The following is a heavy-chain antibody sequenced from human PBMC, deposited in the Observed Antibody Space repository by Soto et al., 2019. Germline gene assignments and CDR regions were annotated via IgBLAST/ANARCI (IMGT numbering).Heavy chain of an antibody. V-gene: IGHV1-69*01. J-gene: IGHJ4*02. CDR2: IIPIFGTA. CDR3: AEGGSETRGSFHIWI. CDR1: GGTFSSYA. Sequence: QVQLVQSGAEVKKPGSSVKVSCKASGGTFSSYAISWVRQAPGQGLAWMGGIIPIFGTANYAQKCTGRVTITADESTSTAYMELSSLRSEDTAVYYCAEGGSETRGSFHIWIWGQGTLVTVSS. D-gene: IGHD3-16*01.